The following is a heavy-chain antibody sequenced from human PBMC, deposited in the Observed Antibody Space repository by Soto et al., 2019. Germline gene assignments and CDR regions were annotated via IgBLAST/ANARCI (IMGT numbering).Heavy chain of an antibody. Sequence: GGSLRLSCAASGFTFSSYSMNWVRQAPGKGLEWVSYISSSSSTIYYADSVKGRFTISRDNAKNSLYLQMNSLRDEDTAVYYCARDPWYSYGYSFDYWGQGTLVTISS. CDR2: ISSSSSTI. V-gene: IGHV3-48*02. J-gene: IGHJ4*02. D-gene: IGHD5-18*01. CDR1: GFTFSSYS. CDR3: ARDPWYSYGYSFDY.